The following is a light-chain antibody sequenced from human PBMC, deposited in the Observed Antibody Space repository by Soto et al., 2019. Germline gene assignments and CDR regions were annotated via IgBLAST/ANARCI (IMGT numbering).Light chain of an antibody. CDR1: QSVDDN. CDR2: HAS. Sequence: EIVMTQSPATLAVSLGERVTLSCRASQSVDDNVAWYHQRPGQAPRLLIYHASTRAIDVPARFSGSGSGTDFTLTISSLQSEDFALYYCQQYDDWPRTFGPGTKVEIK. V-gene: IGKV3-15*01. CDR3: QQYDDWPRT. J-gene: IGKJ1*01.